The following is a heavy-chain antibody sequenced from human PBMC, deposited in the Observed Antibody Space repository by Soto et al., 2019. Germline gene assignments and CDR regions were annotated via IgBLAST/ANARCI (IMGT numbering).Heavy chain of an antibody. D-gene: IGHD3-9*01. CDR1: GGSISSGGYS. J-gene: IGHJ3*02. Sequence: SETLSLTCTVSGGSISSGGYSWSWIRQHPGKGLEWIGYISYSGSPYYKPSLKRRVTISVDTSKNQGSLKLSSVTAADTAVYYCERAGILTGSGAFDIWGQGTMVTVSS. CDR2: ISYSGSP. V-gene: IGHV4-31*03. CDR3: ERAGILTGSGAFDI.